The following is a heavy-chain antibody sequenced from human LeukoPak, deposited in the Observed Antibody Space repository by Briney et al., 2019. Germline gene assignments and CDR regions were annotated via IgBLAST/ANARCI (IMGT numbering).Heavy chain of an antibody. V-gene: IGHV4-61*08. J-gene: IGHJ5*02. CDR1: GGSISSGGYY. Sequence: PSQTLSLTCTVSGGSISSGGYYWSWIRQPPGKGLEWIGYIYYSGSTNYNPSLKSRVTISVDTSKNQFSLKLSSVTAADTAVYYCARLSAFEYVQGWFDPWGQGTLVTVSS. CDR3: ARLSAFEYVQGWFDP. D-gene: IGHD3-16*01. CDR2: IYYSGST.